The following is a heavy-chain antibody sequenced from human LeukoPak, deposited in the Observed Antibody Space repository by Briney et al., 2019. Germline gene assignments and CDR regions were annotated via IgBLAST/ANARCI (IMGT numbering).Heavy chain of an antibody. Sequence: PSETLSLTCAVSGGSISSGGYYWSWIRQPPGKGLEWIGEINHSGSTNYNPSLKSRVTISVDTSKNQFSLKLSSVTAADTAVYYCARVLPILFYFDYWGQGTLVTVSS. D-gene: IGHD2-15*01. CDR3: ARVLPILFYFDY. V-gene: IGHV4-34*01. CDR1: GGSISSGGYY. J-gene: IGHJ4*02. CDR2: INHSGST.